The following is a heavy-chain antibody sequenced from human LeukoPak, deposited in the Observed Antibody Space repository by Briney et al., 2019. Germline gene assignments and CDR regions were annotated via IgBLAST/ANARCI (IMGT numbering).Heavy chain of an antibody. CDR3: AREYCSGGSCLNWFDP. Sequence: GGSLRLSCAASGFTFSSYAMSWVRQAPGKGLEWVSAISGSGGSTYYADSVKGRFTISRDNSKNTLYLQMNSLRAEDTAVYYCAREYCSGGSCLNWFDPWGQGTLVTVSS. D-gene: IGHD2-15*01. CDR1: GFTFSSYA. J-gene: IGHJ5*02. V-gene: IGHV3-23*01. CDR2: ISGSGGST.